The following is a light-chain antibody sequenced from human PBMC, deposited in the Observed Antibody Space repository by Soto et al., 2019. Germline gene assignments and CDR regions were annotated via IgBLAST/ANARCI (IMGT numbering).Light chain of an antibody. J-gene: IGLJ1*01. CDR3: SSYTITTTLV. V-gene: IGLV2-14*01. Sequence: QSVLTQPASVSGSPGQSITISCTGTSSDVGGYNYVSWYQQHPGKAPKLMIYEVSNRPSGVSTRFSGSKSGNTASLTISGLQAEDEDDYCCSSYTITTTLVFGTGPKVT. CDR1: SSDVGGYNY. CDR2: EVS.